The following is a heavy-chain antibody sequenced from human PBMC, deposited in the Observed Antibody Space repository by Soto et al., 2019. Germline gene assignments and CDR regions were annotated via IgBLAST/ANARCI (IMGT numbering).Heavy chain of an antibody. CDR3: ARDGGRSLYFDY. Sequence: QVQLVQSGPEVKKPGASVKVSCKASGYTVTNYGISWVRQAPGQGREWMGWISANNGDTKYGQKFQRRVTMTTDTSTTTDYMELRSLKSDDTAVYYCARDGGRSLYFDYWGQGSLVTVSS. CDR1: GYTVTNYG. J-gene: IGHJ4*02. CDR2: ISANNGDT. V-gene: IGHV1-18*01. D-gene: IGHD3-16*02.